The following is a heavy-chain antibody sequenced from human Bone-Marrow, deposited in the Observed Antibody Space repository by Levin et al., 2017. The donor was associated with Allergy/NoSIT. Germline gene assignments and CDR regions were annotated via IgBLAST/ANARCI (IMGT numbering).Heavy chain of an antibody. Sequence: GESLKISCQASGYTFSNYGIQWVRQAPGQRLEWVGWINAGTGNTKYSQKFQARVILTRDRSASTAYMELSGLTSEDTAFYYCARSRNYLDHWGQGSLVTVSS. V-gene: IGHV1-3*01. J-gene: IGHJ4*02. CDR1: GYTFSNYG. CDR3: ARSRNYLDH. CDR2: INAGTGNT. D-gene: IGHD5-24*01.